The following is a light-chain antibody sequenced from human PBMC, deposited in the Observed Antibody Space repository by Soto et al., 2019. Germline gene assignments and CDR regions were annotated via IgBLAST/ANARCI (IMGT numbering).Light chain of an antibody. CDR2: GAS. V-gene: IGKV3D-7*01. CDR1: QSVSSSY. CDR3: QQDYNLPLT. Sequence: PGERVTLSCRASQSVSSSYLTWYQQKPGQAPRLLIYGASTRATSIPARFSGSGSGTDFTLTISSLQPEDFAVYYWQQDYNLPLTFGQGTKVEIK. J-gene: IGKJ1*01.